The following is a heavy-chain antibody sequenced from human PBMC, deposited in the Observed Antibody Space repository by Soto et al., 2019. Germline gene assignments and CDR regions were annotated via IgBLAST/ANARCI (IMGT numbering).Heavy chain of an antibody. J-gene: IGHJ3*02. Sequence: QITLKESGPTLVKPTQTLTLTCTFSGFSLSTSGVGVGWIRQHPGKALEWLALIYWDDDKRYSPSLKSRLTITKDTSKNQVVLTMTNMDPVDTATYYCAHSGALGYCSGGSCYPAFDIWGQGTMVTVSS. CDR3: AHSGALGYCSGGSCYPAFDI. CDR2: IYWDDDK. CDR1: GFSLSTSGVG. V-gene: IGHV2-5*02. D-gene: IGHD2-15*01.